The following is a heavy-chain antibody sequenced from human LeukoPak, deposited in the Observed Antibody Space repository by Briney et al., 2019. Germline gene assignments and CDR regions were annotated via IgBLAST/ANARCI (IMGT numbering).Heavy chain of an antibody. CDR1: GLTFSDYH. CDR3: AKDPPEGDYTLFFDP. D-gene: IGHD4-11*01. J-gene: IGHJ5*02. CDR2: IQYDGSKK. Sequence: GGSLRLSCTASGLTFSDYHVHWIRQAPGKGLEWVAFIQYDGSKKYYADSVKGQFTVSRDNFKNTVHLQMNSLRAEDTAVYYCAKDPPEGDYTLFFDPWGQGTRDTVSS. V-gene: IGHV3-30*02.